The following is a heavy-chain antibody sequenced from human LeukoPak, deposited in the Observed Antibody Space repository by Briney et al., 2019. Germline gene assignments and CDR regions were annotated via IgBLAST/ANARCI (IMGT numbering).Heavy chain of an antibody. J-gene: IGHJ4*02. D-gene: IGHD4-17*01. CDR1: GGSFSGYY. V-gene: IGHV4-34*01. Sequence: SETLSLTCAVYGGSFSGYYWSWIRQPPGKGLEWIGEINHSGSTNYNPSLKSRVTISVDTSKNQFSLKLNSVTAADTAIYYCARTKYGDHFDTWGQGTLVTVSS. CDR3: ARTKYGDHFDT. CDR2: INHSGST.